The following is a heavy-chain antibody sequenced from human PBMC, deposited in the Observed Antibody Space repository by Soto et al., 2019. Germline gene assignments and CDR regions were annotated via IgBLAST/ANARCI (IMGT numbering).Heavy chain of an antibody. CDR1: GGSFSGYY. J-gene: IGHJ4*02. D-gene: IGHD3-3*01. V-gene: IGHV4-34*01. Sequence: QVHLQQWGAGLLKSSETLSLTCAVYGGSFSGYYWSWIRQPPGKGLEWIGEINHSGITNYNPSLKSRATISVDTSKNQFSLNLTSMTAADTAVYYCARGSVDYNFWSGYYSRFYYFDFWGQGTLVTVSS. CDR2: INHSGIT. CDR3: ARGSVDYNFWSGYYSRFYYFDF.